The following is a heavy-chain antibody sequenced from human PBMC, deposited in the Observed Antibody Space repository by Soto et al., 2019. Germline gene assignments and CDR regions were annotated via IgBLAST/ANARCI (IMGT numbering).Heavy chain of an antibody. D-gene: IGHD7-27*01. V-gene: IGHV4-61*01. CDR3: ARDLSLPIELGGYYYYGMDV. Sequence: QVQLQESGPGLVKPSETLSLTCTVSGGSVSSASYYWSWIRQPPGKGLEWIGHIHYSGTTYYHPSLKRRVTISVDTSKTQVSLKLSSVTAADTAVYYCARDLSLPIELGGYYYYGMDVWGLGTTVTVSS. J-gene: IGHJ6*02. CDR2: IHYSGTT. CDR1: GGSVSSASYY.